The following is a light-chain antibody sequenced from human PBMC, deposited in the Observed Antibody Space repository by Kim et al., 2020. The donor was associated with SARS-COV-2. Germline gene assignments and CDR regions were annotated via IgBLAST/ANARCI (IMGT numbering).Light chain of an antibody. J-gene: IGLJ1*01. CDR2: EVN. V-gene: IGLV2-8*01. CDR3: SSYAGTSDYV. Sequence: GQSVTISCTGTSSDVGAYKYVSWYQQHPGKAPKLMIFEVNERPSGVPDRFSGSKSGNTASLTVSGLQAEDEADYYCSSYAGTSDYVFGTGTKVTVL. CDR1: SSDVGAYKY.